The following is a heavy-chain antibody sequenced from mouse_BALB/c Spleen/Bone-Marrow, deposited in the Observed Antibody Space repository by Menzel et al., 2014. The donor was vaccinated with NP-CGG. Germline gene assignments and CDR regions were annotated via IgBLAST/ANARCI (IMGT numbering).Heavy chain of an antibody. J-gene: IGHJ2*01. V-gene: IGHV5-6-3*01. CDR3: AKVAYYNLSFDY. Sequence: DSVTRRFTISIDNARNTLYLQMSSLKSEDTAMYYCAKVAYYNLSFDYWGQGTTLTVSS. D-gene: IGHD2-12*01.